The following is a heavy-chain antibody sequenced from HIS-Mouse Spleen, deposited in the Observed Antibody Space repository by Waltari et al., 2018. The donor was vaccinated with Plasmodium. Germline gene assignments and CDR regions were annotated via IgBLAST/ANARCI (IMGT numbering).Heavy chain of an antibody. V-gene: IGHV4-34*01. Sequence: QVQLQQWGAGLLKPSETLSLTCAVYGGSFSGYYWIWIRQPPGKGLEWIGEINHSGSTNYNPSLKSRVTISVDTSKNQFSLKLSSVTAADTAVYYCARGPLIVGATGAFDYWGQGTLVTVSS. CDR1: GGSFSGYY. CDR2: INHSGST. D-gene: IGHD1-26*01. CDR3: ARGPLIVGATGAFDY. J-gene: IGHJ4*02.